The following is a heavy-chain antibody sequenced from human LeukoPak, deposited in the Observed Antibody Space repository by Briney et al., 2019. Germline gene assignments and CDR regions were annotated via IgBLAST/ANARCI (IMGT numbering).Heavy chain of an antibody. D-gene: IGHD3-3*01. J-gene: IGHJ4*02. Sequence: SETLSLTCAVYGGPFSGYYWSWIRQPPGKGLEWIGEINHSGSTSYNPSLKSRVTISVDTSKNQFSLTLSSVTAADTAVYYCARLYFSRNVFIPARWDYWGQGTLVTVS. CDR1: GGPFSGYY. V-gene: IGHV4-34*01. CDR2: INHSGST. CDR3: ARLYFSRNVFIPARWDY.